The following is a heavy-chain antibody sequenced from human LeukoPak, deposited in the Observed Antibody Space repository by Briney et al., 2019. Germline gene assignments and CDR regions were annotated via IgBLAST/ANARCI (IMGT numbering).Heavy chain of an antibody. CDR1: GGSISSSSYY. J-gene: IGHJ4*02. CDR3: ARGEVGATGINFDY. Sequence: PSETLSLTCTVSGGSISSSSYYWGWIRQPPGKGLEWIGSIYYSGSTNYNPSLKSRVTISVDTSKNQFSLKLSSVTAADTAVYYCARGEVGATGINFDYWGQGTLVTVSS. D-gene: IGHD1-26*01. CDR2: IYYSGST. V-gene: IGHV4-39*07.